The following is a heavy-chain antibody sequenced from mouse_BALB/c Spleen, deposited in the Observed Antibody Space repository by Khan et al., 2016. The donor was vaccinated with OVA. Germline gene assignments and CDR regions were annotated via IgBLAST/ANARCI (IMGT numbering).Heavy chain of an antibody. J-gene: IGHJ3*01. Sequence: EVQLQQSGPELMKPGASVKISCKASGYSFTSYYIHWVKQSHGQSLEWIGYIDPFNGGTNYNQKFKGKATLTVDKSSSTAYRHLSSLTSEYSAVYYCTRLGTTGWFAYWGQGTLVTVSA. V-gene: IGHV1S135*01. CDR3: TRLGTTGWFAY. CDR1: GYSFTSYY. CDR2: IDPFNGGT. D-gene: IGHD2-13*01.